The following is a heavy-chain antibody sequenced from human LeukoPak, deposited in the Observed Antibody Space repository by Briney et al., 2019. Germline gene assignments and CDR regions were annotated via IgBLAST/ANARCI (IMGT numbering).Heavy chain of an antibody. CDR2: ISSSSSTI. Sequence: GESLRLSCAASGFTFSSYSMNWVRQAPGKGLEWVSYISSSSSTIYYADSVKGRFTISRDNAKNSLYLQMNSLRAEDTAVYYCARDRHMGWYFDSNFDYWGQGTLVTVSS. V-gene: IGHV3-48*01. J-gene: IGHJ4*02. CDR1: GFTFSSYS. D-gene: IGHD3-9*01. CDR3: ARDRHMGWYFDSNFDY.